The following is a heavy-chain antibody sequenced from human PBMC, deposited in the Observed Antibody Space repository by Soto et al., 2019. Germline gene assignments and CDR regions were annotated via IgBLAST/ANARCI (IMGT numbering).Heavy chain of an antibody. V-gene: IGHV5-51*01. D-gene: IGHD3-10*01. CDR3: ERLGQSRVNSGMDV. CDR1: GYSFTSYW. CDR2: IYPGDSDT. Sequence: GESLKISCTRSGYSFTSYWIGWVRQMPGKGLEWMGIIYPGDSDTRYSPSFKAPVTISADKSISTAYRQWSSLKASDTAMYYCERLGQSRVNSGMDVWGQEATVTISS. J-gene: IGHJ6*02.